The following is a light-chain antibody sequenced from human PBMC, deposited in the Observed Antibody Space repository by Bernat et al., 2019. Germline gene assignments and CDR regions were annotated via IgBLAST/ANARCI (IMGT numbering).Light chain of an antibody. V-gene: IGKV1-27*01. CDR3: QKYNHAPLFT. CDR2: AAS. Sequence: DIQLTQSPSSLSASVGDRVTITCRASQDISNYLAWYQQKPGRGPKLLIYAASTLQSWVPSRFSGSGSGTDFTLTISGLQPEDIATYYCQKYNHAPLFTFGQGTRLDLK. CDR1: QDISNY. J-gene: IGKJ5*01.